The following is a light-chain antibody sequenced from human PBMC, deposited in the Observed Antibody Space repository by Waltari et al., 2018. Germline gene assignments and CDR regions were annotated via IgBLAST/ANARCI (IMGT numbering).Light chain of an antibody. CDR2: NTT. Sequence: SYVLTQPPSVSVAPGETATITCGGDSTGMRHVHWYQQRAGQAPRLVSSNTTVRPPGVPELCSGAPPGTTSTLTISRVEAGDEADYYCQVWDRSRDHVFGAGTKGTVL. CDR1: STGMRH. J-gene: IGLJ1*01. CDR3: QVWDRSRDHV. V-gene: IGLV3-21*04.